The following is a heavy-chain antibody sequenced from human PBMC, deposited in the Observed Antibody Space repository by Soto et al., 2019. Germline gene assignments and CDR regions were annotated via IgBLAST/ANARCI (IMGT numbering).Heavy chain of an antibody. D-gene: IGHD4-4*01. CDR2: FHYTGIS. V-gene: IGHV4-59*02. Sequence: SETLSLTCTVSEGSVRGYYWSWIRQPPGKGLEWIGYFHYTGISNYNSSLKSRVTMSLDTSKNQFSLKLSSVSAADTAIYYCARGASNWQYFDYWGQGALVTVSS. J-gene: IGHJ4*02. CDR1: EGSVRGYY. CDR3: ARGASNWQYFDY.